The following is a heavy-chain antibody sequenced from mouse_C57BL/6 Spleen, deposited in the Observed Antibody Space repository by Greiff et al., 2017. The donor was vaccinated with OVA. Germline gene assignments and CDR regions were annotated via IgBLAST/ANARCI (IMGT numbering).Heavy chain of an antibody. CDR2: IDPSDSYT. Sequence: QVQLQQSGAELVKPGASVKLSCKASGYTFTSYWMQWVKQRPGQGLEWIGEIDPSDSYTNYNQKFKGKATLTVDTSSSTAYMQLSSLTSEDSAVYYCARGEESNYFYAMDYWGQGTSVTVSS. D-gene: IGHD2-5*01. CDR3: ARGEESNYFYAMDY. J-gene: IGHJ4*01. CDR1: GYTFTSYW. V-gene: IGHV1-50*01.